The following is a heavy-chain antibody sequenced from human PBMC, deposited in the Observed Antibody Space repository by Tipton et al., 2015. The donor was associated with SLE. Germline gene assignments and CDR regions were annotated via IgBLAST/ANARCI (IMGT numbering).Heavy chain of an antibody. CDR1: GGSLGTYY. Sequence: TLSLTCPVSGGSLGTYYWGWVRQPPGKALEWVASIDYIENAHYNTSLKSRVSVSIDTSKDQFSLKLSSVTAADTAIYYCARGGMSPDTFDIWGPGTMVTVSP. J-gene: IGHJ3*02. CDR3: ARGGMSPDTFDI. V-gene: IGHV4-59*01. CDR2: IDYIENA.